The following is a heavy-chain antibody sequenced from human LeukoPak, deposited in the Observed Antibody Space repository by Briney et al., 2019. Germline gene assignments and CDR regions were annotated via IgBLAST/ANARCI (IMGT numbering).Heavy chain of an antibody. V-gene: IGHV1-69*05. D-gene: IGHD1-26*01. CDR2: IIPIFGTA. J-gene: IGHJ4*02. Sequence: ASVKVSCKASGGTFSGYAISWVRQAPGQGLEWMGGIIPIFGTANYAQKFQGRVTITTDESTSTAYMELSSLRSEDTAVYYCARGVGATNLDYWGQGTLVTVSS. CDR3: ARGVGATNLDY. CDR1: GGTFSGYA.